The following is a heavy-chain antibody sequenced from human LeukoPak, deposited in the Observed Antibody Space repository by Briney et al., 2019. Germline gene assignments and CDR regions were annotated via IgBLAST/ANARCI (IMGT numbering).Heavy chain of an antibody. Sequence: GGSLRLSCAASGFTLSDYYMSWIRQAPGKGLEWGSYSSSSGSTMYYADSVKGRFAISRDNAKNSLYLQMNSLRAEDTAVYYCARRRDSIDSWGQGTLVTASS. V-gene: IGHV3-11*01. CDR1: GFTLSDYY. CDR2: SSSSGSTM. D-gene: IGHD2-15*01. J-gene: IGHJ4*02. CDR3: ARRRDSIDS.